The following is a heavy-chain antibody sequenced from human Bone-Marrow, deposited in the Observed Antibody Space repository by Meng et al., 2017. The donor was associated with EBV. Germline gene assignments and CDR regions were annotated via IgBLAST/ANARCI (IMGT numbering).Heavy chain of an antibody. D-gene: IGHD5/OR15-5a*01. CDR2: ISNSGGTT. CDR3: ARRSTIYSGRFDF. V-gene: IGHV3-11*01. J-gene: IGHJ4*02. Sequence: QVQLVYSGGAFVKPGGSLSISSAASGCTFSDYYRSWIRQAPGKGLEWVSYISNSGGTTYNADSVKGRFTISRDNTKNSLYMQMNSLRDEDTAVYYCARRSTIYSGRFDFWGQGTLVTVSS. CDR1: GCTFSDYY.